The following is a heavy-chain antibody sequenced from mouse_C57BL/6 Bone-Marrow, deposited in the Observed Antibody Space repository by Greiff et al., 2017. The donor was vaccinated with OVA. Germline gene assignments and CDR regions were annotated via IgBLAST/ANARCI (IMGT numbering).Heavy chain of an antibody. CDR3: ARGAYSNYVSWFAY. CDR2: IDPNSGGT. D-gene: IGHD2-5*01. Sequence: QLQQPGAELVKPGASVKLSCKASGYTFTSYWMHWVKQRPGRGLEWIGRIDPNSGGTKYNEKFKSKATLTVDKPSSTAYMQLSSLTSEDSAVYYCARGAYSNYVSWFAYWGQGTLVTVSA. CDR1: GYTFTSYW. J-gene: IGHJ3*01. V-gene: IGHV1-72*01.